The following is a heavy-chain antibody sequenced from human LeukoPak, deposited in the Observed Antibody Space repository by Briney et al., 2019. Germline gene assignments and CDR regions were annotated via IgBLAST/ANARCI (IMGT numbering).Heavy chain of an antibody. CDR1: GGSFSGYY. Sequence: SETLSLTCAAYGGSFSGYYWTWIRQPPGKGLEWIGEINHSGSTNYNPSLKSRVTISVDTSKNQFSLMVSSVTAADTAVYYCARGQYSSTWYDYWGQGTLVTVSS. D-gene: IGHD6-13*01. CDR3: ARGQYSSTWYDY. CDR2: INHSGST. J-gene: IGHJ4*02. V-gene: IGHV4-34*01.